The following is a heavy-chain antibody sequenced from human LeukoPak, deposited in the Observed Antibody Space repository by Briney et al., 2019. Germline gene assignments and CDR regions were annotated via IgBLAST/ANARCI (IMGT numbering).Heavy chain of an antibody. Sequence: SEILSLTCAVYGGSFSGYYWSWIRQPPGKGLEWIGEINHSGSTNYNPSLKSRVTISVDTSKNQFSLKLSSVTAADTAVYYCASRDTATGLDWGQGTLATVSS. V-gene: IGHV4-34*01. J-gene: IGHJ4*02. CDR1: GGSFSGYY. CDR2: INHSGST. D-gene: IGHD5-18*01. CDR3: ASRDTATGLD.